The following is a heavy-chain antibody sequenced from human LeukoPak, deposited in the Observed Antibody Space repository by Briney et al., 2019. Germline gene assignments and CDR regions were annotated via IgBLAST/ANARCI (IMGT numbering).Heavy chain of an antibody. J-gene: IGHJ5*02. V-gene: IGHV4-59*01. CDR3: ARALRYYGSGSYYNVNWFDP. CDR2: IYYSGST. Sequence: KSSETLSLTCTVSGGSISSYYWSWIRQPPGKGLEWIGYIYYSGSTNYNPSLKSRVTISVDTSKNQFSLKLSSVTAADTAVYYCARALRYYGSGSYYNVNWFDPWGQGTLGTVSS. D-gene: IGHD3-10*01. CDR1: GGSISSYY.